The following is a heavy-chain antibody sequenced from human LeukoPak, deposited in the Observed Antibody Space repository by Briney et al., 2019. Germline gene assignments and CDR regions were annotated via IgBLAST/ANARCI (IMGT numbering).Heavy chain of an antibody. CDR3: ARAYYYGSGSYLSNYYYMDV. Sequence: ASVKVSCKASGYTFTSYDINWVRQATGQGLEWMGWMNPNSGNTGYAQKFQGRVTITRNTSISTAYMELSSLRSEDTAVYYCARAYYYGSGSYLSNYYYMDVWGKGTTVTVSS. CDR2: MNPNSGNT. V-gene: IGHV1-8*03. J-gene: IGHJ6*03. D-gene: IGHD3-10*01. CDR1: GYTFTSYD.